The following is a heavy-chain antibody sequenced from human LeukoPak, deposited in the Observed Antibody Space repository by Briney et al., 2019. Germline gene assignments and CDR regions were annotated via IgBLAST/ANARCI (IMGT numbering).Heavy chain of an antibody. CDR1: DDSITIYY. CDR3: ARDVIAAAGYNWFDP. Sequence: SETLSLTCTVSDDSITIYYWTWIRQPPGKGLEWIGSIYHSGRTFYNPSLKSRVTISVDTSKNQFSLKLSSVTAADTAVYYCARDVIAAAGYNWFDPWGQGTLVTVSS. D-gene: IGHD6-13*01. CDR2: IYHSGRT. J-gene: IGHJ5*02. V-gene: IGHV4-38-2*02.